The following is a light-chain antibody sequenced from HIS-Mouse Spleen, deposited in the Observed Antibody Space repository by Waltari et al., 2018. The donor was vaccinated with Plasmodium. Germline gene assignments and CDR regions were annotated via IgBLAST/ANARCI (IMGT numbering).Light chain of an antibody. J-gene: IGKJ3*01. Sequence: EIVLTQSPATLSLSPGEGATLSCRASQSVSSYLAWYQQKPGQAPRLLIYDASNRATGIPARFSGSGSGTDFTLTISSLEPEDFAVYYCQQRSNWPVFGPGTKVDIK. CDR3: QQRSNWPV. CDR2: DAS. V-gene: IGKV3-11*01. CDR1: QSVSSY.